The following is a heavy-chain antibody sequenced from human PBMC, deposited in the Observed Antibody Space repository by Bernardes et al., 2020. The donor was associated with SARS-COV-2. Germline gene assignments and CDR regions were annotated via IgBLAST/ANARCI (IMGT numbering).Heavy chain of an antibody. CDR1: GYTFTSYG. Sequence: ASMKVSCKASGYTFTSYGISWVRQAPGQGLEWMGWISAYNGNTNYAQKLQGRVTMTTDTSTSTAYMELRSLRSDDTAVYYCARWAWYSSGWYLPDYWGQGTLVTVSS. D-gene: IGHD6-19*01. V-gene: IGHV1-18*01. J-gene: IGHJ4*02. CDR2: ISAYNGNT. CDR3: ARWAWYSSGWYLPDY.